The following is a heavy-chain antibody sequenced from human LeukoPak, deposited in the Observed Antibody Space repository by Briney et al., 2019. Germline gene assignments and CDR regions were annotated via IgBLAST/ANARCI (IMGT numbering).Heavy chain of an antibody. CDR3: ARTGYYYVLDY. D-gene: IGHD3-22*01. Sequence: GGSLRLSCTASGFNFGDSSINWVRQAPGKGXEWVGFIRSKTYGGTTDYAASVQGRFTISRDDSKSIAYLQMSSLKTEDTAIYYCARTGYYYVLDYWGQGSLVTVSS. CDR1: GFNFGDSS. CDR2: IRSKTYGGTT. V-gene: IGHV3-49*04. J-gene: IGHJ4*02.